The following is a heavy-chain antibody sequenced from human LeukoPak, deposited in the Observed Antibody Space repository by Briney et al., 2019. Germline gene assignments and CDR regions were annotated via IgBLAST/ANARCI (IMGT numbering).Heavy chain of an antibody. CDR3: ARGGPYYDFWSGYPQFDY. CDR2: ISAYNGNT. J-gene: IGHJ4*02. CDR1: GDTFTSYG. D-gene: IGHD3-3*01. V-gene: IGHV1-18*01. Sequence: ASVKVSCKASGDTFTSYGISWVRQAPGQGLEWMGWISAYNGNTNYAQKLQGRVTMTTDTSTSTAYMELRSLRSDDTAVYYCARGGPYYDFWSGYPQFDYWGQGTLVTVSS.